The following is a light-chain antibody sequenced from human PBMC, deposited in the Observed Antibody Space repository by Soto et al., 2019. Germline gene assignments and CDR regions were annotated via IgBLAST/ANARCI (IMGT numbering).Light chain of an antibody. CDR2: GAS. J-gene: IGKJ4*01. Sequence: EIVMTQSPATLSVSPGERATLSCRASQSVGSNLAWYQQKAGQAPRLLIYGASARPTGLPARFSGSGSGTEFTLTISSLQSEDFAVYHCQQYNNWPLTFGGGTKVEIK. CDR1: QSVGSN. V-gene: IGKV3-15*01. CDR3: QQYNNWPLT.